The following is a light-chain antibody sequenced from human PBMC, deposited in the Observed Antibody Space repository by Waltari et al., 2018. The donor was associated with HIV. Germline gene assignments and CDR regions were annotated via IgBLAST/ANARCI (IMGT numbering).Light chain of an antibody. CDR1: SRHITYA. Sequence: QFVLTQSPSASASLGDSVKLTCSLDSRHITYAIAWHQQKPEKGPRFLMKVNSDGSHYKGDDIPDRFSGSSSGAGRYLTISWVQADDEGDYYCQSWGAGGVFGGGTTLTVL. CDR3: QSWGAGGV. CDR2: VNSDGSH. J-gene: IGLJ3*02. V-gene: IGLV4-69*01.